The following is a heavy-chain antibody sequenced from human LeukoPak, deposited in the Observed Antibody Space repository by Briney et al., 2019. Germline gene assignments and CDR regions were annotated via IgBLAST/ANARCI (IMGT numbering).Heavy chain of an antibody. Sequence: GGSLRLSCAASGFTFDDYGMSWVRQAPGKGLEGVSGINWNGGSTDYAESVKGRFTIYRDNAKNSLYLQMNSLRAEDTALYYCARLYCSSTSCYLDYWGQGTLVTVSS. CDR3: ARLYCSSTSCYLDY. D-gene: IGHD2-2*01. CDR1: GFTFDDYG. CDR2: INWNGGST. J-gene: IGHJ4*02. V-gene: IGHV3-20*04.